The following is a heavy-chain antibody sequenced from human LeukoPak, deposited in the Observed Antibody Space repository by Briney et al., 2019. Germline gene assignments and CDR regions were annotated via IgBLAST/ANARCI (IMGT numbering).Heavy chain of an antibody. CDR3: ARDRGAPDAFDI. J-gene: IGHJ3*02. V-gene: IGHV1-69*13. CDR2: IIPIFGTA. D-gene: IGHD4-17*01. Sequence: ASVKVSCKASGGTFSSYAISWVRRAPGQGLEWMGGIIPIFGTANYAQKFQGRVTITADESTSTAYMELSSPRSEDTAVYYCARDRGAPDAFDIWGQGTMVTVSS. CDR1: GGTFSSYA.